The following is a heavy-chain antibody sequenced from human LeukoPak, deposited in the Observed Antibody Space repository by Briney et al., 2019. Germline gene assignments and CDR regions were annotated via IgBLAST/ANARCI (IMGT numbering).Heavy chain of an antibody. J-gene: IGHJ5*02. Sequence: ASQTLSLTCAVSGGSISSGGYSWSWIRQPPGKGLEWIGSIYHSGSTYYNPSLKGRVTISVDTSKNQFSLKLSSVTAADTAVYYCARLFGDWFDPWGQGTLVTVSS. CDR1: GGSISSGGYS. D-gene: IGHD3-10*02. CDR2: IYHSGST. V-gene: IGHV4-30-2*03. CDR3: ARLFGDWFDP.